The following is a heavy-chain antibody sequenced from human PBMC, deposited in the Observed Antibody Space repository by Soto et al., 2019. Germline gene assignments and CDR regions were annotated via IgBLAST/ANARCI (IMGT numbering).Heavy chain of an antibody. V-gene: IGHV4-31*03. D-gene: IGHD3-9*01. CDR2: IYYSGST. Sequence: QVQLQESGPGLVKPSQTLSLTCTVSGGSISSGGYYWSWIRQHPGKGLEWIGYIYYSGSTYYNPSLKSRVTISVDTSKNQFSLKLSSVTAADTAVYYCARVGMGYEILTGYYPYYFDYWGQGTLVTVSS. CDR3: ARVGMGYEILTGYYPYYFDY. J-gene: IGHJ4*02. CDR1: GGSISSGGYY.